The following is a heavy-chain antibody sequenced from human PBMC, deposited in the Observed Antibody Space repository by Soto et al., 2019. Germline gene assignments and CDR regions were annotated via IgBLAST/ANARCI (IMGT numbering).Heavy chain of an antibody. J-gene: IGHJ6*02. V-gene: IGHV4-34*02. D-gene: IGHD6-13*01. CDR3: ARRKDSSRYFYGMDV. CDR2: VHHSGTS. CDR1: GGSFNDYF. Sequence: QVALQQWGAGLLKPSQTLSLTCGVYGGSFNDYFWTWIRLTPGQGLEWIGEVHHSGTSYYNPSLKPPLTVPVDTSKSQFSLTLTSMTAADTGTYYCARRKDSSRYFYGMDVWDQGTTVVVS.